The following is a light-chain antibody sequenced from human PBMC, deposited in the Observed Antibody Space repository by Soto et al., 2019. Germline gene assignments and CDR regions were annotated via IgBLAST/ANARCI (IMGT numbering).Light chain of an antibody. CDR2: DVS. CDR1: RSDVGGYNY. J-gene: IGLJ2*01. CDR3: SSYTSSSTPVV. Sequence: QSALTQPASVSGSPGQSITISCTGTRSDVGGYNYVSWYQQHAGKAPKLIIYDVSNRPSGVSNRFSGSKSGNTASLTISGLQAEDEADYYCSSYTSSSTPVVFGGGTQLTVL. V-gene: IGLV2-14*01.